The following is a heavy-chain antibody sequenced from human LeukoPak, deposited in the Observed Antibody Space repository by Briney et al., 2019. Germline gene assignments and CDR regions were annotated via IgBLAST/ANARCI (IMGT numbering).Heavy chain of an antibody. CDR3: TTSTLFSGSYPDDY. D-gene: IGHD1-26*01. CDR1: GFTFSNAW. CDR2: IKSKAHGGTT. V-gene: IGHV3-15*01. Sequence: GGSLRLSCAASGFTFSNAWMRCVRQAPGKGLEWIGRIKSKAHGGTTDYAAPVKGRFTISRDDSKNTLYLQMNSLKTEDTAVDYCTTSTLFSGSYPDDYWGQGTLVTVSS. J-gene: IGHJ4*02.